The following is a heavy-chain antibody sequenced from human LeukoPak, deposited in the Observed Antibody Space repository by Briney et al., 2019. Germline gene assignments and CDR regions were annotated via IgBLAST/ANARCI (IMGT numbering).Heavy chain of an antibody. CDR1: GYTFTGYY. J-gene: IGHJ5*02. V-gene: IGHV1-2*02. Sequence: ASVKVSCKASGYTFTGYYMHWVRQAPGQGLEWMGWINPNSGGTNYAQKFQGRATMTRDTSISTAYMELSRLRSDDTAVYYCAREFLAHAYCSGGSCYLNWFDPWGQGTLVTVSS. CDR3: AREFLAHAYCSGGSCYLNWFDP. CDR2: INPNSGGT. D-gene: IGHD2-15*01.